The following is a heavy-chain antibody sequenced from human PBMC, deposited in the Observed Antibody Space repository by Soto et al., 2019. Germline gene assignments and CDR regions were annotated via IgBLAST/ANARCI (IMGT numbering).Heavy chain of an antibody. J-gene: IGHJ4*02. V-gene: IGHV3-23*01. D-gene: IGHD6-13*01. CDR1: VFTFINYA. CDR2: ISGSAGST. CDR3: AKEEGSTWYPTDY. Sequence: GWSLRLACASSVFTFINYAMTWVRQAPGKGLEWVSVISGSAGSTFYTDSVKGRFTISRDNSKNTLYLQMNSLRAEDTAVYYCAKEEGSTWYPTDYWGQGTLVTVSS.